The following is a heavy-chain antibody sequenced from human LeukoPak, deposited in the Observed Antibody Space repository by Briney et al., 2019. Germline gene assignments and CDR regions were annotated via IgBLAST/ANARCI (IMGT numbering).Heavy chain of an antibody. CDR2: IYPGDSDT. V-gene: IGHV5-51*01. J-gene: IGHJ4*02. CDR3: ARRYCSGGSCSFFDY. D-gene: IGHD2-15*01. Sequence: GESLKISCKGSGYSFTSYWIGWLRQMPGKGLEWMGIIYPGDSDTRYSPSFQGQVTISADKSISTAYLQWSSLKASDTAMYYCARRYCSGGSCSFFDYWGQGTLVTVSS. CDR1: GYSFTSYW.